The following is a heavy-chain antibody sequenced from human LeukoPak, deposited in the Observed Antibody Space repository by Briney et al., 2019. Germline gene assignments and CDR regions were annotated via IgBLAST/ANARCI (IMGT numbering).Heavy chain of an antibody. J-gene: IGHJ3*02. Sequence: GGSLRLSCAASGFTFSGYWMSWLRQAPGKGLEWVANIKQDGGEKYYVDSVKGRFTISRDNAKNTLYLQMNSLRAEDTAVYYCARVTYYYDSSGYYYAFDIWGQGTMVTVSS. CDR2: IKQDGGEK. V-gene: IGHV3-7*01. CDR1: GFTFSGYW. D-gene: IGHD3-22*01. CDR3: ARVTYYYDSSGYYYAFDI.